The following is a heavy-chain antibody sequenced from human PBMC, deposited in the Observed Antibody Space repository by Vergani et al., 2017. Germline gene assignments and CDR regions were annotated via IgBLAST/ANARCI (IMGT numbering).Heavy chain of an antibody. D-gene: IGHD2-2*01. CDR1: GFTFDDYA. Sequence: EVQLVESGGGLVQPGRSLRLSCAASGFTFDDYAMHWVRQAPGKGLEWVSGISWNSGSIGYADSVKGRFTISRDNAKNSLYLQMNSLRAEDTAVYYCARGDCSSTSCYVSGGYWGQGTLVTVSS. J-gene: IGHJ4*02. V-gene: IGHV3-9*01. CDR2: ISWNSGSI. CDR3: ARGDCSSTSCYVSGGY.